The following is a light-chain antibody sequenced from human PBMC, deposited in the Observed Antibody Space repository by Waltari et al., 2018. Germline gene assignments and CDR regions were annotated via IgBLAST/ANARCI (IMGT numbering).Light chain of an antibody. CDR1: QSVLSNSDNKNY. CDR3: QQHYGAPLT. CDR2: WAS. Sequence: DIVMTQSPDSLAVSLGERAIINCKSSQSVLSNSDNKNYLSWHQQRPGQPPKLLISWASSRESGVPDRFSGSGSGTGFTLTISSLQAEDVAVYFCQQHYGAPLTFGQGTKVEIK. V-gene: IGKV4-1*01. J-gene: IGKJ1*01.